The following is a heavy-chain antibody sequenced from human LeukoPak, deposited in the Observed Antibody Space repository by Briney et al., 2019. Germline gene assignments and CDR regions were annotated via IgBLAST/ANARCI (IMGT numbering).Heavy chain of an antibody. V-gene: IGHV4-4*07. CDR1: GGSISSYY. CDR2: IHTSGST. CDR3: ARDGSRGAAAGTRPVTARQKYNWFDP. Sequence: SETLSLTCIFSGGSISSYYWSWIRQPAGKGLEWIGRIHTSGSTNYNPSLKSRVTISVDTSKNQFSLKLSSVTAADTAVYYCARDGSRGAAAGTRPVTARQKYNWFDPWGQGTLVTVSS. J-gene: IGHJ5*02. D-gene: IGHD6-13*01.